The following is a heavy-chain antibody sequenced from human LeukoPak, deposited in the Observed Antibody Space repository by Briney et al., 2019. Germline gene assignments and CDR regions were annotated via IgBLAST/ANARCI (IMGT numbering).Heavy chain of an antibody. CDR2: IKQTGST. V-gene: IGHV4-34*01. J-gene: IGHJ4*02. CDR1: GGSFSGYY. Sequence: SETLSLTCAVYGGSFSGYYWSWVRQPPGKGLEWIGAIKQTGSTNYNPSLKSRVTISVDTSKNQFSLKLSSVTAADTAVYYCARGTYYYDSSGYYPFDYWGQGTLVTVSS. D-gene: IGHD3-22*01. CDR3: ARGTYYYDSSGYYPFDY.